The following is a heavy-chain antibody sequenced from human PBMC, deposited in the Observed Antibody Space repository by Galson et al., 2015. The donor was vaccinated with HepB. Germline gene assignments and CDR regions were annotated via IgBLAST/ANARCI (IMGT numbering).Heavy chain of an antibody. CDR3: AKGLQSEKVGATGYGN. D-gene: IGHD1-26*01. CDR1: GFTFSNFA. J-gene: IGHJ4*02. V-gene: IGHV3-23*01. Sequence: SLRLSCAASGFTFSNFAMTWVRQAPGKGLEWVSTISGSGGSTYYADSVRGRFTVSRDNSKDKVYLQLNSLRAEDTAVFYCAKGLQSEKVGATGYGNWGQGTLGTVSS. CDR2: ISGSGGST.